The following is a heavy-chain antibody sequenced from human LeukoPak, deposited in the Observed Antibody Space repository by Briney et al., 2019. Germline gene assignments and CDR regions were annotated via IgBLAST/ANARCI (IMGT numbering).Heavy chain of an antibody. Sequence: GGSLRLSCAASGFTFSGYAMAWVRQAPGKGLEWLSGVFASGGGISYADSVKGRFTIPRDNSKDTLYLQMNSLRVDDTAVYFCAKDLNYGDGRWEFDVWGQGTQVSVS. CDR2: VFASGGGI. CDR1: GFTFSGYA. D-gene: IGHD4-17*01. V-gene: IGHV3-23*01. CDR3: AKDLNYGDGRWEFDV. J-gene: IGHJ5*02.